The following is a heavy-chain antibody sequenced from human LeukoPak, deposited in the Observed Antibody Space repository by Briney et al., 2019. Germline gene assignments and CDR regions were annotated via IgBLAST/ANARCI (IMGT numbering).Heavy chain of an antibody. Sequence: ASVTVSCKVSGYTLTELSMHWVRQAPGKGLEGMGGFDPEDGETIYAQKFQGRVTMTEDTSTDTAYMELSSLRSEDTAVYYCATSYYDSSGPGWFDPWGQGTLVTVSS. D-gene: IGHD3-22*01. CDR1: GYTLTELS. CDR3: ATSYYDSSGPGWFDP. CDR2: FDPEDGET. V-gene: IGHV1-24*01. J-gene: IGHJ5*02.